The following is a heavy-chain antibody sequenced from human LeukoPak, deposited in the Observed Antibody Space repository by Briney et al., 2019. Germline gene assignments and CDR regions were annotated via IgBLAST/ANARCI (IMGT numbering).Heavy chain of an antibody. J-gene: IGHJ4*02. CDR1: GYTFTGYY. Sequence: GASVKVSCKAFGYTFTGYYMHWVRQAPRQGPEWMGCINPNSGGTNYAQKFQGRVTMTRDTSISTVYMELSRLRSDDTAVFYCARGLAAALGYFDYWGQGTLVTVSP. CDR3: ARGLAAALGYFDY. D-gene: IGHD2-15*01. CDR2: INPNSGGT. V-gene: IGHV1-2*02.